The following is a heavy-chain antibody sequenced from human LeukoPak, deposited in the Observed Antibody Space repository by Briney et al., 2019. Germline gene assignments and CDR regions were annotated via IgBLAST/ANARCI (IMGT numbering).Heavy chain of an antibody. Sequence: GASVKVSCKASGYTFTSYGISWVRQAPGRGLGWMGWISAYNGNTNYAQKLQGRVTMTTDTSTSTACMELRSLRSDDTAVYYCARSIAAAGPFDYWGQGTLVTVSS. V-gene: IGHV1-18*01. CDR2: ISAYNGNT. CDR1: GYTFTSYG. CDR3: ARSIAAAGPFDY. D-gene: IGHD6-13*01. J-gene: IGHJ4*02.